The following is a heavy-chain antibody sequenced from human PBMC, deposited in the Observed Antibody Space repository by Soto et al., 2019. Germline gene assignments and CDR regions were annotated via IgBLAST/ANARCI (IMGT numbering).Heavy chain of an antibody. CDR1: GFTFSSSG. V-gene: IGHV3-30*18. D-gene: IGHD3-3*01. J-gene: IGHJ4*02. CDR3: AKDLETRSASRPDY. CDR2: VSYDGNNK. Sequence: QVQLVESGGGVVQPGRSLRLSCAASGFTFSSSGLHWVRQAPGKGLEWVAVVSYDGNNKYYADSEKGRFTISRDKFKNTVYLQKNSLRPEDTAVYYCAKDLETRSASRPDYWGQGTLVTVSS.